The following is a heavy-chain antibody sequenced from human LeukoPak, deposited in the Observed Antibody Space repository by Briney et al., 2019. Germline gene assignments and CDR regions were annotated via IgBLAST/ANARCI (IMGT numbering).Heavy chain of an antibody. CDR2: FYTSGST. V-gene: IGHV4-4*07. Sequence: PSETLSLTCTVSGGSLTSYAWSWIRQPAGKGLEWIGRFYTSGSTNYHPSLKRRATMSVDTPKKQFSLKLSSVTAADTAVYYCAGNYYGTGSYYIREACYYYYYMDVWGKGTTVTVSS. CDR3: AGNYYGTGSYYIREACYYYYYMDV. CDR1: GGSLTSYA. D-gene: IGHD3-10*01. J-gene: IGHJ6*03.